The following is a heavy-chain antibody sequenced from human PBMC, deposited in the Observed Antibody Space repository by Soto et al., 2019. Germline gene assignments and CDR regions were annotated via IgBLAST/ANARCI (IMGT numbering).Heavy chain of an antibody. Sequence: GESLKISCKGSGYSFTSYWIGWVRQMPGKGLEWMGIIYPGDSDTRYSPSFQGQVTISADKSISTAYLQWSSLKASDTAMYYCARWRTGYCSSTSCQAPHNWFDPWGQGTLVTVSS. CDR1: GYSFTSYW. D-gene: IGHD2-2*01. CDR2: IYPGDSDT. V-gene: IGHV5-51*01. J-gene: IGHJ5*02. CDR3: ARWRTGYCSSTSCQAPHNWFDP.